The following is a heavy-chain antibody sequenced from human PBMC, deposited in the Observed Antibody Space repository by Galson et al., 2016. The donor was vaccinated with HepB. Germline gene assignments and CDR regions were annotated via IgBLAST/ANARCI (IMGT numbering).Heavy chain of an antibody. CDR1: GFTFSSYG. CDR2: IWYDGSTK. Sequence: SLRLSCAGSGFTFSSYGMHWVRQAPGKGLDWVAVIWYDGSTKYYADSMKGRFSISRDNAKNTLFLQMNSLGAEDTAVYYCATVRFDGFWGGIYWGQGTLVTVSS. CDR3: ATVRFDGFWGGIY. V-gene: IGHV3-33*01. J-gene: IGHJ4*02. D-gene: IGHD5-24*01.